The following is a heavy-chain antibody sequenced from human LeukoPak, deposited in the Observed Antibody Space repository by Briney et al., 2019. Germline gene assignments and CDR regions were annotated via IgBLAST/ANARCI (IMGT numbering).Heavy chain of an antibody. CDR2: IIPILGIA. CDR1: GGTFSSYA. V-gene: IGHV1-69*04. Sequence: GASVKVSCKASGGTFSSYAISWVRQAPGQGLEWMGRIIPILGIANYAQKFQGRVTITADKSTSTAYMELSSLRSEDTAVYYCARDIRGYSGYDYLDWGQGTLVTVSS. J-gene: IGHJ4*02. D-gene: IGHD5-12*01. CDR3: ARDIRGYSGYDYLD.